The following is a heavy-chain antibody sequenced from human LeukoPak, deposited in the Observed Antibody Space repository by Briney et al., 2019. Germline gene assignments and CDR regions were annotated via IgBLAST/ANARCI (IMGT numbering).Heavy chain of an antibody. CDR3: ARRRNDYYDSSGYQYYFDY. J-gene: IGHJ4*02. V-gene: IGHV4-59*08. CDR1: GGSISSYY. CDR2: IYYSGST. Sequence: SETLSLTCTVSGGSISSYYWSWIRQPAGKGLEWIGYIYYSGSTNYNPSLKSRVTISVDTSKNQFSLKLSSVTAADTAVYYCARRRNDYYDSSGYQYYFDYWGQGTLVTVSS. D-gene: IGHD3-22*01.